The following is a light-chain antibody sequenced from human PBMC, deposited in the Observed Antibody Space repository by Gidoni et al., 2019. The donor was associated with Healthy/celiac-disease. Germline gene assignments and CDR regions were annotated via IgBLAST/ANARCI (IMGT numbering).Light chain of an antibody. Sequence: EIELTQSPGTLSASPGERATLSCRASQRVSSSYLAWYQQQPGQAPRLLIYGASSMATGIPSRFSGSGSGTDFTLTLSSLEPEDFAVYYCQQYGSSPFFFGGGTKVEIK. J-gene: IGKJ4*01. CDR1: QRVSSSY. CDR3: QQYGSSPFF. CDR2: GAS. V-gene: IGKV3-20*01.